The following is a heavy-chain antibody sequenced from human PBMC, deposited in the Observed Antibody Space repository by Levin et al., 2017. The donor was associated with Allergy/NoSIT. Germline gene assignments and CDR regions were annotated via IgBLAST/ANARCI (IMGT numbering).Heavy chain of an antibody. CDR2: IDASDSYA. CDR1: GYSFASYW. V-gene: IGHV5-10-1*01. J-gene: IGHJ6*01. Sequence: GESLKISCKASGYSFASYWITWVRQMPGKGLEWMGRIDASDSYANYGPSFQGHIAISVDESITTAYLPWSSLEAPDPAMYYCARHKSSSLGAIDVWGQGTTVTVSS. D-gene: IGHD5/OR15-5a*01. CDR3: ARHKSSSLGAIDV.